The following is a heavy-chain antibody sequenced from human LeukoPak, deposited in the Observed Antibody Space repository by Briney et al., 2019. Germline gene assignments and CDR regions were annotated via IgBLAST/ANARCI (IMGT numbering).Heavy chain of an antibody. CDR1: GIIFSDYY. D-gene: IGHD6-6*01. J-gene: IGHJ4*02. V-gene: IGHV3-11*01. Sequence: GGSLRLSCAASGIIFSDYYMSWIRQSPGKGLKWISYISPNGTDIYSIDSVRGRFIISRDNAKNSLYLQMNSLRAEDTAVYYCASGSSSVGYWGQGTLVTVSS. CDR3: ASGSSSVGY. CDR2: ISPNGTDI.